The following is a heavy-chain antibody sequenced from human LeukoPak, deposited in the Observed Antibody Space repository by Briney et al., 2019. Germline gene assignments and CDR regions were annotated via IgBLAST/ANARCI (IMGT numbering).Heavy chain of an antibody. Sequence: ASVKVSCKASGYIFTSYYMHWVRQAPGQGLEWMGIINPSGGSPSYAQKFQGRVTMTRDMSTSTVYLELSSLGSEDTTVYYCARGYCSGGSCFNFDHWGQGTLVTVSS. CDR2: INPSGGSP. D-gene: IGHD2-15*01. CDR3: ARGYCSGGSCFNFDH. V-gene: IGHV1-46*03. CDR1: GYIFTSYY. J-gene: IGHJ4*02.